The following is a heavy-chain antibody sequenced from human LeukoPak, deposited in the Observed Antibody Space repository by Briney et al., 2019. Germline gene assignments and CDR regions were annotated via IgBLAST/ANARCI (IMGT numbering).Heavy chain of an antibody. D-gene: IGHD3-22*01. Sequence: SETLSLTCAVYGGSFSGYYWSWIRQPPGKGLEWIGEINHSGSANYNPSLKSRVTISVDTSKNQFSLKLSSVTAADTAVYYCARWGSSGPFDYWGQGTLVTVSS. V-gene: IGHV4-34*01. CDR1: GGSFSGYY. CDR2: INHSGSA. CDR3: ARWGSSGPFDY. J-gene: IGHJ4*02.